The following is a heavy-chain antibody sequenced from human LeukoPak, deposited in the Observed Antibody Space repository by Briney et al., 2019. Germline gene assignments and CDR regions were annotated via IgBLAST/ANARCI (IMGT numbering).Heavy chain of an antibody. CDR2: INRNGGSA. V-gene: IGHV3-20*04. D-gene: IGHD1-26*01. CDR1: GFTFDDYG. CDR3: ARDRGGTYMYLQH. Sequence: GRSLRLSCAASGFTFDDYGMSWVRQAPGQGLEWVSGINRNGGSAGYADSVKGRFTISRDNVKNTLFLQMNSLRAEDTALYYCARDRGGTYMYLQHWGQGTLVTVSS. J-gene: IGHJ1*01.